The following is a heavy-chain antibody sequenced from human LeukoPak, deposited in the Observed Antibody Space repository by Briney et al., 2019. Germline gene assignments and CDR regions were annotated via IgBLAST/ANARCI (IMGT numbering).Heavy chain of an antibody. Sequence: GGSLRLSCAASGFTFSSYWMHWVRQAPGKGLVWVSRINTDGSSTSYADSVKGRFTISRDNAKNTLYLQMNSLRAEDTAVYYCARDQRSGYHFDYWGQGTLVTVSS. CDR1: GFTFSSYW. J-gene: IGHJ4*02. CDR2: INTDGSST. CDR3: ARDQRSGYHFDY. V-gene: IGHV3-74*01. D-gene: IGHD3-3*01.